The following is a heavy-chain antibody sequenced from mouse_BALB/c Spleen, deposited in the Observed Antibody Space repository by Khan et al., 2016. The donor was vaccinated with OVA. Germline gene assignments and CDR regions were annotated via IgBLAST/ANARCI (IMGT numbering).Heavy chain of an antibody. Sequence: VQLQQSGPGLVAPSQSLSITCTVSGFSLSRYNVHWVRQPPGKGLEWLGMIWGGGGTDYTSALKSRLSISKDDSKRQVFLKMNSLQTDDTAMYXCTRAYYRYDGYYAMDYWGQGTSVTVSS. V-gene: IGHV2-6-4*01. CDR1: GFSLSRYN. D-gene: IGHD2-14*01. CDR2: IWGGGGT. J-gene: IGHJ4*01. CDR3: TRAYYRYDGYYAMDY.